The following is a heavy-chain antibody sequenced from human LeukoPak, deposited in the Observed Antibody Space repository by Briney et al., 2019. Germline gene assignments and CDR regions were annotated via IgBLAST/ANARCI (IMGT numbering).Heavy chain of an antibody. CDR1: GYTFSTYV. D-gene: IGHD5-24*01. J-gene: IGHJ6*02. V-gene: IGHV1-18*01. CDR3: ARGPNRWLQYPADYYYYGMDV. CDR2: ISTYNGNT. Sequence: ASVKVSCKASGYTFSTYVIIWVRQAPGQGLEWMRWISTYNGNTKYAQKVQGRVTMTADTSTSTASMALRSLRSDDTAVYCCARGPNRWLQYPADYYYYGMDVWGQGTTVTVSS.